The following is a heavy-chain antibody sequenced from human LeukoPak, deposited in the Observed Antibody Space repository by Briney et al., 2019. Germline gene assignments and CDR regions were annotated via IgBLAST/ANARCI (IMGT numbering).Heavy chain of an antibody. CDR1: GCSINTNSYY. V-gene: IGHV4-39*01. CDR2: VYYPGST. J-gene: IGHJ4*02. D-gene: IGHD4/OR15-4a*01. Sequence: SETLSLTCSVSGCSINTNSYYWAWVRQPPGKGLECIGNVYYPGSTYYSPSLKSRLTISLDTSKNQFSLRLNSVATADTAVYYCARLGRGDYADYFDSWGQGTLVTVSS. CDR3: ARLGRGDYADYFDS.